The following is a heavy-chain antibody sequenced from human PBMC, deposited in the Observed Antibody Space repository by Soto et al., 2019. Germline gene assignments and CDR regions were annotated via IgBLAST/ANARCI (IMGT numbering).Heavy chain of an antibody. Sequence: QLQESGPRLVAPSQTLSLRCSVSGDSIGTGAFYWSWVRQVPGKVLEWIGFVSVSGNAFYSPSLKRRFAISIETSENQLSLRLHSVTAADAAVYFCARALGGVSSSGMDVWGQGTTVTVSS. V-gene: IGHV4-31*03. CDR2: VSVSGNA. CDR1: GDSIGTGAFY. CDR3: ARALGGVSSSGMDV. J-gene: IGHJ6*02. D-gene: IGHD2-15*01.